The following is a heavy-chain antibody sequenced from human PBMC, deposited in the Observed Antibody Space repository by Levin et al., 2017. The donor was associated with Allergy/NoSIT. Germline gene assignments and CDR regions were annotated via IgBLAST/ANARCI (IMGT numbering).Heavy chain of an antibody. CDR1: GFTFDDYA. CDR3: AKDIGPHIVVVVAATYFDY. J-gene: IGHJ4*02. V-gene: IGHV3-9*01. D-gene: IGHD2-15*01. CDR2: ISWNSGSL. Sequence: LSLTCAASGFTFDDYAMHWVRQAPGKGLEWVSGISWNSGSLGYADSVRGRFTISRDNAKNSLYLQMNSLRAEDTAFYYCAKDIGPHIVVVVAATYFDYWGQGTLVTVSS.